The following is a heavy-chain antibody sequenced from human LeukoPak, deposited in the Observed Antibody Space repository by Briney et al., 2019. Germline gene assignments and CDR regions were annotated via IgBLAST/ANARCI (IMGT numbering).Heavy chain of an antibody. CDR1: GGTFSSYT. D-gene: IGHD3-22*01. CDR3: ARSSYDSSGYYYYYYGMDV. Sequence: ASVKVSCKASGGTFSSYTISWVRQAPGQGLEWMGRIIPILGIANYAQKFQGRVTITADKSTSTAYVELSSLRSEDTAVYYCARSSYDSSGYYYYYYGMDVWGQGTTVTVSS. V-gene: IGHV1-69*02. CDR2: IIPILGIA. J-gene: IGHJ6*02.